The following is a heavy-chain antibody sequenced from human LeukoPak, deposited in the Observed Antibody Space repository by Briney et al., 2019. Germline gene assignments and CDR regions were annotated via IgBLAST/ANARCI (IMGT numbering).Heavy chain of an antibody. Sequence: EGSLRLSCAASGFTFSGYSMKWVRQAPGKGMEWVSSISSSSSYIYYTDSVKGRFTISRDNAKNSLYLQMNSLRAEDTALYYCAREGGSGYSVGYWGQGTLVTVSS. J-gene: IGHJ4*02. CDR2: ISSSSSYI. D-gene: IGHD3-22*01. V-gene: IGHV3-21*01. CDR3: AREGGSGYSVGY. CDR1: GFTFSGYS.